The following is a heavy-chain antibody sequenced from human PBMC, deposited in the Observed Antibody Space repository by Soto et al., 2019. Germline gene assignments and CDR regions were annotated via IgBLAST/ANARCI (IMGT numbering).Heavy chain of an antibody. CDR3: ARVGIGSSWRAPTYYYYYGMDV. CDR1: GYTFASYD. CDR2: MNPNSGNT. Sequence: ASVKVSCKASGYTFASYDIKWVRQATGQGHEWMGWMNPNSGNTGYAQKFQGRVTMTRNTSISTAYMELSSLRSEDTAVYYCARVGIGSSWRAPTYYYYYGMDVWGQGTTVTVSS. D-gene: IGHD6-13*01. J-gene: IGHJ6*02. V-gene: IGHV1-8*01.